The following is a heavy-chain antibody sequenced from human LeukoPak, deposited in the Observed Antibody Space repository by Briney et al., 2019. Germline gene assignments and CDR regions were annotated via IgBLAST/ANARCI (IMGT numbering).Heavy chain of an antibody. D-gene: IGHD2-2*01. CDR3: ARENNIVVVPADFDY. CDR2: INPNSGGT. V-gene: IGHV1-2*02. Sequence: ASVKVSCKASGYTFTGYYMHWVRQAPGQGLEWMGWINPNSGGTNYAQKFQGRVTMTRDTSISTAYMELSRLRSDDTAVYYCARENNIVVVPADFDYWGQGTLVTVSS. CDR1: GYTFTGYY. J-gene: IGHJ4*02.